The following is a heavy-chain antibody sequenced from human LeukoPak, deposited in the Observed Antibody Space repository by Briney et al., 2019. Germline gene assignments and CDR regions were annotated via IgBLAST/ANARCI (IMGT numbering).Heavy chain of an antibody. V-gene: IGHV3-30*04. CDR3: ARDLTTIEYSSSEFDY. J-gene: IGHJ4*02. D-gene: IGHD6-13*01. Sequence: GRSLRLSCAASGFTFSSYAMHWVRQAPGKGLEWVAVISYDGSNKYYADSVKGRFTISRDNSKNTLYLQMNSLRAEDTAVYYCARDLTTIEYSSSEFDYWGQGTLVTVSS. CDR1: GFTFSSYA. CDR2: ISYDGSNK.